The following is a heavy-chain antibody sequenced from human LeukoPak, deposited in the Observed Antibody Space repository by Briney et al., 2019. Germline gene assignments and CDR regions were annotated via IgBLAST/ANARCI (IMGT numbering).Heavy chain of an antibody. CDR1: GFTFSSYA. CDR2: ISYDGSNK. V-gene: IGHV3-30-3*01. Sequence: QPGRSLRLSCAASGFTFSSYAMHWVRQAPGKGLEWVAVISYDGSNKYYADSVKGRFTISRDNSKNTLYLQMNSLRAEDTAVYYCARDTDYAYYYYMDVWGKGTTVTVSS. CDR3: ARDTDYAYYYYMDV. J-gene: IGHJ6*03. D-gene: IGHD4-17*01.